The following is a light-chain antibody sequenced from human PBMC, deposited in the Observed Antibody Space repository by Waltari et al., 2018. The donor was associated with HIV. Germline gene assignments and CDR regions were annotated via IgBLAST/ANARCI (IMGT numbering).Light chain of an antibody. CDR1: SSNIGLYH. CDR3: AAWDDRLSGL. V-gene: IGLV1-47*01. CDR2: RDN. Sequence: QSVLTQPPSAPGTPGQRVTISCSGGSSNIGLYHVYWYQQFPGTAPKLLIYRDNQRPPGVPDRFSGSKSGTSVSLVISGLRSEDEADYYCAAWDDRLSGLFGGGTKVTVL. J-gene: IGLJ2*01.